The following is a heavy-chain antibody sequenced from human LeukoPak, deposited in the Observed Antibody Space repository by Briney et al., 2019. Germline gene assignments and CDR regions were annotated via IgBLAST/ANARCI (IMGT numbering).Heavy chain of an antibody. Sequence: ASVKVTCKASGYTFTGYYMHWVRQAPGPGLEGVGWSNHNYGGKNYANKFQGRGTMTRGTSISSAYMELSRLRSDDTAVYYCAGEWLRRVDWFDPWAEGTRVSVSS. CDR3: AGEWLRRVDWFDP. J-gene: IGHJ5*02. CDR2: SNHNYGGK. D-gene: IGHD5-12*01. V-gene: IGHV1-2*02. CDR1: GYTFTGYY.